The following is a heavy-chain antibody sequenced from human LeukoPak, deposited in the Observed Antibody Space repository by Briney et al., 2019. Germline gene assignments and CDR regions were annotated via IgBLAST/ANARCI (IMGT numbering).Heavy chain of an antibody. CDR1: VGSLSSSRYY. J-gene: IGHJ4*02. D-gene: IGHD1-1*01. CDR2: IYYSGST. Sequence: SETLSVTRIVSVGSLSSSRYYWVWTRDPPGKGREWIGCIYYSGSTYYNPSLKSRVTISVDTSKNQFSLKLSSVTAADTAVYYCRAEGGKKYYFDYWGQGTLVTVSS. V-gene: IGHV4-39*07. CDR3: RAEGGKKYYFDY.